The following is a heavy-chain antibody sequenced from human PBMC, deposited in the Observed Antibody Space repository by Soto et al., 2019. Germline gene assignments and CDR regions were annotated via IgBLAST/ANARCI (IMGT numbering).Heavy chain of an antibody. D-gene: IGHD2-2*01. Sequence: LRLSFTASGFTFGDYALSWFRQAPGKGLQWVGFIRSKDFGGTREYAASVKGRFTISRDDSKSIAYLQMNSLITEDTAVYYCSRVSCTSTNCLYYFDYWGQGTRVTVSS. CDR1: GFTFGDYA. CDR2: IRSKDFGGTR. V-gene: IGHV3-49*03. J-gene: IGHJ4*02. CDR3: SRVSCTSTNCLYYFDY.